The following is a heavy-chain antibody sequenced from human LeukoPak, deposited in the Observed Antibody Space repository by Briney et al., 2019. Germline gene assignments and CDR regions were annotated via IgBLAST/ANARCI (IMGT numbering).Heavy chain of an antibody. J-gene: IGHJ4*02. CDR3: AKFKGYSSGWSEYFDY. CDR1: GFTFSSYA. Sequence: GGSLRLSCAASGFTFSSYAMSWVRQAPGKGLEWVSAISGSGGSTYYADSVKGRFTISRDNSKNTLYLQMNSLRAEDTAVYYCAKFKGYSSGWSEYFDYWGQGTLVAVSS. CDR2: ISGSGGST. D-gene: IGHD6-19*01. V-gene: IGHV3-23*01.